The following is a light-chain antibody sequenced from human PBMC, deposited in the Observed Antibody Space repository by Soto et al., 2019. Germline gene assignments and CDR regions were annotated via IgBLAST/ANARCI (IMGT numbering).Light chain of an antibody. CDR1: QSVGGN. J-gene: IGKJ1*01. CDR3: QQYNTWPWT. Sequence: EMVMTQSPATLSLSPGERATLSCRASQSVGGNLAWYQQKPGQGPRLLIYGASTRATGIPARFSGSGYGTEFTLSISSLQSEDFAVYYCQQYNTWPWTFGQGTKVEIK. CDR2: GAS. V-gene: IGKV3-15*01.